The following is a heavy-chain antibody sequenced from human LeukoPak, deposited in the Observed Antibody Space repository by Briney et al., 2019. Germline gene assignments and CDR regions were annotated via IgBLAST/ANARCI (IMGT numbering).Heavy chain of an antibody. CDR1: GGSISSSNW. CDR3: ASRSGWLLGN. D-gene: IGHD5-24*01. Sequence: SETLSLTCAVSGGSISSSNWWSWVRQPPGKGLEWIGEIYHSGSTNYNPSLKSRVTISVDKPKNQFSLKLSSVTAADTAVYYCASRSGWLLGNWGQGTLVTVSS. J-gene: IGHJ4*02. CDR2: IYHSGST. V-gene: IGHV4-4*02.